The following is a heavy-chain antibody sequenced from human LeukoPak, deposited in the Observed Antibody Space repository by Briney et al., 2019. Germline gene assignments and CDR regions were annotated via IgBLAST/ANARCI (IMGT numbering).Heavy chain of an antibody. CDR2: IKEDGSEK. V-gene: IGHV3-7*01. Sequence: SGGSLRLSCAASGFTFSESWMTWVRQAPGKGLEWVANIKEDGSEKYHVDSVKGRFTIYRDNAQDSLSLQMNSLRAEDTGIYYCARGRGSPDYWGRGTLVTVSS. CDR3: ARGRGSPDY. J-gene: IGHJ4*02. CDR1: GFTFSESW. D-gene: IGHD2-15*01.